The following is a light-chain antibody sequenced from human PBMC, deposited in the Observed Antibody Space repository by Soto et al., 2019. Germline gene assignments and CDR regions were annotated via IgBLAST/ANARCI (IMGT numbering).Light chain of an antibody. Sequence: EIVMTQSQATLSVSPGEGATLSCKASQNVYNTLAWYQQRPGQPPRLLIYDASTRATGISARFSGSGYGTEFTLTISCLQSEDFAGYFCQQCRNWPITFGGGTKVEIK. V-gene: IGKV3-15*01. CDR3: QQCRNWPIT. CDR1: QNVYNT. J-gene: IGKJ4*01. CDR2: DAS.